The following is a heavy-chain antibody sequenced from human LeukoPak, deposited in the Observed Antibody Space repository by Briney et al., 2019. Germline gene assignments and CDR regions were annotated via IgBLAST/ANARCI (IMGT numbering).Heavy chain of an antibody. CDR3: ARTATPYDYEYFEH. J-gene: IGHJ1*01. CDR2: IDPNSGGT. D-gene: IGHD2-15*01. Sequence: ASVRVSCKASGYTFSGYYMHWVRQAPGQGLEWMGWIDPNSGGTNYAQKFQDRVTMTRDTSIRTVYMELSRLRSDDTAVYYCARTATPYDYEYFEHWGQGTLVTVSS. CDR1: GYTFSGYY. V-gene: IGHV1-2*02.